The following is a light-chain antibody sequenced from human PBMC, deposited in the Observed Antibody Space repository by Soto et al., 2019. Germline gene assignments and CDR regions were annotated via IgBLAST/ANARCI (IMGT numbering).Light chain of an antibody. CDR1: QSVSSSY. CDR3: QQYGSSPLT. Sequence: EIVLTQSPGTLSLSPGERATLSCRASQSVSSSYLAWYQQRPGQAPRILMYGASSRATSIPDRFSGSGSGTDFTLTISRLEPEDFAVYYCQQYGSSPLTFGGGAKVEIK. V-gene: IGKV3-20*01. J-gene: IGKJ4*01. CDR2: GAS.